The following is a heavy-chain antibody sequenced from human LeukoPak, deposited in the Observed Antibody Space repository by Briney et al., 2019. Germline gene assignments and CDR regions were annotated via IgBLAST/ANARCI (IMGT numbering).Heavy chain of an antibody. J-gene: IGHJ4*02. D-gene: IGHD3-22*01. V-gene: IGHV1-3*01. CDR1: GYTFTSYA. Sequence: KPGASVKVSCKASGYTFTSYAMHWVRQAPGQRLEWMGWINAGNGNTKYSQKFQGRVTITADESTSTAYMELSSLRSEDTAVYYCAREAGDSSGYHWGQGTLVTVSP. CDR2: INAGNGNT. CDR3: AREAGDSSGYH.